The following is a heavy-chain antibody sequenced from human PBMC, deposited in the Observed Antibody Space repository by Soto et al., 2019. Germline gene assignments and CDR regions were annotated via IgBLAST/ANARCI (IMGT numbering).Heavy chain of an antibody. CDR1: GFTFSNHW. CDR2: INQDGSAE. CDR3: SRSLDS. J-gene: IGHJ4*02. Sequence: EVQLVESGGGLVQPGGSLRLSCTASGFTFSNHWMDWVRQAPGKGLEWVANINQDGSAEHYVDSVKGRFTISRDNAKNSLYLQMSSQTAEDSALYYCSRSLDSWGQGALVTVSS. V-gene: IGHV3-7*01.